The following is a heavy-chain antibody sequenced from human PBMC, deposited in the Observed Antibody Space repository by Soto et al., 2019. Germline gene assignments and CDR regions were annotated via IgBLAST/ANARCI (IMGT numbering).Heavy chain of an antibody. Sequence: PGGSLRLSCAASGFTFIDYYMTWIRQAPGKGLEYVSYISSSGTAIYYADSVKGRFTISRDNAKKSLFLQMSSLRAEDTAVYYCARAYSDAFDIWGQGTMVTVSS. J-gene: IGHJ3*02. D-gene: IGHD2-15*01. CDR2: ISSSGTAI. CDR3: ARAYSDAFDI. V-gene: IGHV3-11*01. CDR1: GFTFIDYY.